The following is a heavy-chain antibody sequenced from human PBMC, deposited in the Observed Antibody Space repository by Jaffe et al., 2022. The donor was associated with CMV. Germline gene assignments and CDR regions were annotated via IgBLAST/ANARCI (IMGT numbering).Heavy chain of an antibody. D-gene: IGHD6-19*01. CDR2: IDPSDSYT. CDR1: GYSFTSHW. V-gene: IGHV5-10-1*03. Sequence: EVQLVQSGAEVKKPGESLRISCKGSGYSFTSHWISWVRQMPGKGLEWMGRIDPSDSYTNYSPSFQGHVTISVDQSISTAYLRWSSLKASDTAMYYCARRGSGGWYFDYWGQGTLVTVSS. CDR3: ARRGSGGWYFDY. J-gene: IGHJ4*02.